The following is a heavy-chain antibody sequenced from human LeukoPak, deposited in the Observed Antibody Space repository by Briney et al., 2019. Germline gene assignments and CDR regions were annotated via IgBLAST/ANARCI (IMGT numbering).Heavy chain of an antibody. V-gene: IGHV1-24*01. D-gene: IGHD2-2*01. J-gene: IGHJ3*02. CDR1: GYTLTELS. Sequence: ASVKVSCKVSGYTLTELSMHWVRQAPGKGLEWMGGFDPEDGETIYAQKFQGRVTMTEDTSTDTAYMELSSLRSEDTAVYYCAITLPAAMRDAFDIWGQGTMVTVSS. CDR2: FDPEDGET. CDR3: AITLPAAMRDAFDI.